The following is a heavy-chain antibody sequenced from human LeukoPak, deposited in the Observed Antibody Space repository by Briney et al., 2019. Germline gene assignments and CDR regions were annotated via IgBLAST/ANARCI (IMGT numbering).Heavy chain of an antibody. J-gene: IGHJ4*02. V-gene: IGHV1-46*01. D-gene: IGHD3-16*02. CDR2: INPSGGST. CDR1: GYTFTSYY. CDR3: ARGDSRLGELSLSRSAVDY. Sequence: EASVKVSCKASGYTFTSYYMHWVRQAPGQGLEWMGIINPSGGSTSYAQKFQGRVTVTRDTSTSTVYMELSSLRSEDTAVYYCARGDSRLGELSLSRSAVDYWGQGTLVTVSS.